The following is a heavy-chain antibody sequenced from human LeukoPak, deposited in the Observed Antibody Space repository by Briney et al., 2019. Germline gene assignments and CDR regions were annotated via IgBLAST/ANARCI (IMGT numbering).Heavy chain of an antibody. CDR2: VNPNNGGT. V-gene: IGHV1-2*02. Sequence: ASVKVSCKASGYTFTDFYMHWVRQAPGQGLQWMGWVNPNNGGTNYAQKFQGRVTMTRDTSISTAYMELNRLTSDDTAVYYCARDKYTGYETFDYWGQGTPVTVSS. CDR3: ARDKYTGYETFDY. D-gene: IGHD5-12*01. CDR1: GYTFTDFY. J-gene: IGHJ4*02.